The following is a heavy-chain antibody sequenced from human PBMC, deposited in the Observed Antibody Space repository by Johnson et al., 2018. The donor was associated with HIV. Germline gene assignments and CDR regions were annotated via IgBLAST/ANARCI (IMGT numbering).Heavy chain of an antibody. CDR3: VRRFYDSSAFDI. CDR1: RFKFDDYG. Sequence: QVQLVESGGGVLRPGTSLRLSCEGFRFKFDDYGLSWVRQAPGQGLEWVAVISYDGSDKYYADSVKGRFTISRDNSKNTLYLQMNSLRAEDTAVYYCVRRFYDSSAFDIWGQGTLVTVSS. CDR2: ISYDGSDK. V-gene: IGHV3-30*04. D-gene: IGHD3-22*01. J-gene: IGHJ3*02.